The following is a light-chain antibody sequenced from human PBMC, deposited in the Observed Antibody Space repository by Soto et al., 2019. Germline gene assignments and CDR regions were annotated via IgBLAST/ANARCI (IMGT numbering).Light chain of an antibody. CDR2: YAS. Sequence: EIMMTQSPATLSVSPGERATLSCRASQSVSNNLAWYQQKPGQAPRLLIYYASTRVTGIPARFSGSGSGTDFTLTISSLQSEDFALYYCQQYNNWPPITFGQGTRLEIK. CDR3: QQYNNWPPIT. CDR1: QSVSNN. V-gene: IGKV3-15*01. J-gene: IGKJ5*01.